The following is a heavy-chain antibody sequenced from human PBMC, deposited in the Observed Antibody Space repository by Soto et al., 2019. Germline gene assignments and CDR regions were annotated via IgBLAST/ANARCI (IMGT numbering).Heavy chain of an antibody. J-gene: IGHJ3*02. CDR2: ISSSGSTI. Sequence: GGSLRLSCAASGFTFSDYYMSWIRQAPGKGLEWVSYISSSGSTIYYADSVKGRFTISRDNAKNSLYLQMNSLRAEDTAVYYCARDLWIQLWLHLPAFDIWGQGTMVTVSS. CDR1: GFTFSDYY. V-gene: IGHV3-11*01. CDR3: ARDLWIQLWLHLPAFDI. D-gene: IGHD5-18*01.